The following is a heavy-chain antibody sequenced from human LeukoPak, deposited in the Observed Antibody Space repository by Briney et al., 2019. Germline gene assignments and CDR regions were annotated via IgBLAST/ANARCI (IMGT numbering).Heavy chain of an antibody. CDR1: GYSFTSYW. D-gene: IGHD6-6*01. CDR2: IYPGDSDT. V-gene: IGHV5-51*01. CDR3: ARHATKTDSSSSDPLYYFDY. Sequence: GESLKISCKGSGYSFTSYWIGWVRQMPGKGLEWMGIIYPGDSDTRYSPSFQGQVTISADKSISTAYLQWSSLKASDTAMYYCARHATKTDSSSSDPLYYFDYWGQGTLVTVSS. J-gene: IGHJ4*02.